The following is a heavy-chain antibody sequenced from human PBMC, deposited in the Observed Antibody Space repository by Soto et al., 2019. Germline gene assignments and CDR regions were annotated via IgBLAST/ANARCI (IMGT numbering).Heavy chain of an antibody. CDR2: INHSGST. J-gene: IGHJ6*03. CDR1: GGSFSGYY. D-gene: IGHD4-4*01. Sequence: SETLSLTCAVYGGSFSGYYWSWIRQPPGKGLEWIGEINHSGSTNYNPSLKSRVTISVDTSKNQFSLKLSSVTAADTAVYYCARRNYDYYYYYMDVWGKGTTVTVSS. CDR3: ARRNYDYYYYYMDV. V-gene: IGHV4-34*01.